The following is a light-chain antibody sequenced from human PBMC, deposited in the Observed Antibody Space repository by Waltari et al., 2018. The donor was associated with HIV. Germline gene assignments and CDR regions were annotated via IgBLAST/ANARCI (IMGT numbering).Light chain of an antibody. V-gene: IGKV2-30*01. CDR1: QSLVYRDGNTY. Sequence: DVVMTQSPLSLPVTLGQPASISCRSSQSLVYRDGNTYLIWFQQRPGQSPRRLIDKVSNRDSVVPDRFSGSGSVTDFTLKISRVEAEDVGGYYCMQGTHWPYTFGQGTKLKI. CDR2: KVS. J-gene: IGKJ2*01. CDR3: MQGTHWPYT.